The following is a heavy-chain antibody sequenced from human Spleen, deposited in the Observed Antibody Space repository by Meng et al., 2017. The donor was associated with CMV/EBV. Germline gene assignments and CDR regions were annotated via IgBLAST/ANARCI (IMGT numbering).Heavy chain of an antibody. CDR1: GFTFSRYW. Sequence: GGSLRLSCAASGFTFSRYWMSWVRQAPGKGLEWVANIEQDGSEKYYVDSVKGRFTISRDNAKNSLFLQMNSLRAEDTAVYYCARDPKSPLPAAKYGMDVWGQGTTVTVSS. V-gene: IGHV3-7*01. CDR2: IEQDGSEK. CDR3: ARDPKSPLPAAKYGMDV. J-gene: IGHJ6*02. D-gene: IGHD2-2*01.